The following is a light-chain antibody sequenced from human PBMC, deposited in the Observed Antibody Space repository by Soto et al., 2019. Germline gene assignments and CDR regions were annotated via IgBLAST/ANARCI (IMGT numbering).Light chain of an antibody. CDR2: GAS. Sequence: EIVLTPSPDTLSLSPGETATLSCMASQTVIHNYLAWHQQNTGQNPRLIVYGASSRATGIPDRFSGSGSGTDFTLTISRLETEDFAVYDCQQHGTSPITVGQGKRREIK. J-gene: IGKJ5*01. CDR1: QTVIHNY. V-gene: IGKV3-20*01. CDR3: QQHGTSPIT.